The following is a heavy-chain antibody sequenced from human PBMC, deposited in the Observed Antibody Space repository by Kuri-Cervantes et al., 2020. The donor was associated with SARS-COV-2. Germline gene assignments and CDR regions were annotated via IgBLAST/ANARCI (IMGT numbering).Heavy chain of an antibody. Sequence: PSVKVSCKASGYTFTTYGITWVRQAPGKGLEWMGGFDPEDGETIYAQKFQGRVTMTEDTSTDTAYMELSSLRSEDTAVYYCATTDTAMVPEFDYWGQGTLVTVSS. J-gene: IGHJ4*02. CDR3: ATTDTAMVPEFDY. D-gene: IGHD5-18*01. V-gene: IGHV1-24*01. CDR1: GYTFTTYG. CDR2: FDPEDGET.